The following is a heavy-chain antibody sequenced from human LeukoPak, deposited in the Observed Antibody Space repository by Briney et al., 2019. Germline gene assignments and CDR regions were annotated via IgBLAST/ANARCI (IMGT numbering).Heavy chain of an antibody. V-gene: IGHV3-13*01. CDR3: ARDRGYDFWSGSFDL. CDR2: IGTHGDT. D-gene: IGHD3-3*01. J-gene: IGHJ2*01. CDR1: GFNSNAYD. Sequence: PGGSLRLSCAASGFNSNAYDMHRVRQVTGKSLEWVAAIGTHGDTYYGDSMKGRFTISRDNAKKSLYLQMNCLRAGDTAVYYCARDRGYDFWSGSFDLWGRGALVTVSS.